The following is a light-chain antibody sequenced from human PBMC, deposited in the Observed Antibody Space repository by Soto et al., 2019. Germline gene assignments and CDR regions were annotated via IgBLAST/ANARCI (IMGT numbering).Light chain of an antibody. V-gene: IGLV1-51*01. J-gene: IGLJ1*01. CDR1: SSNIGKNF. CDR2: DND. Sequence: QSVLTQPPSVSATPGQKVTISCSGSSSNIGKNFVSWYQQLPGTAPKLLIYDNDKRPSGIPDRFSASKSATSAALDISGLQTGDEADYYCGTWDSSLSAGLFGTGTKLTVL. CDR3: GTWDSSLSAGL.